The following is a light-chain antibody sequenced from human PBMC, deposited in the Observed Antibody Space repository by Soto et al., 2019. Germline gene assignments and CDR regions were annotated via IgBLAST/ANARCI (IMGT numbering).Light chain of an antibody. V-gene: IGLV3-21*02. CDR3: QVWDSGTNLYV. Sequence: SYELTQPPSVSVAPGQTASIPCGGNNIGSRSVHWYQHKPGQAPVLVVYDDSDRPSGIPERFSGSNSGNTATLTITRVEAEDEADYYCQVWDSGTNLYVFGTGTKLTVL. J-gene: IGLJ1*01. CDR1: NIGSRS. CDR2: DDS.